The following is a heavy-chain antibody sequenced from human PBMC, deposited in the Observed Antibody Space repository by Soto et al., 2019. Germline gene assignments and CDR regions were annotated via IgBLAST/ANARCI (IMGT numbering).Heavy chain of an antibody. Sequence: EVQLVESGGGLVQPGGSLRLSCAASGFTFCYFTMNWVRQAPGQGLEWVSYISSSSSTIYYADSVKGRFTISRDNAKNSLYLQMNTLRVEDTAMYYCTRDWAIWGQGTLVSVSS. J-gene: IGHJ4*02. D-gene: IGHD3-16*01. CDR1: GFTFCYFT. CDR2: ISSSSSTI. V-gene: IGHV3-48*01. CDR3: TRDWAI.